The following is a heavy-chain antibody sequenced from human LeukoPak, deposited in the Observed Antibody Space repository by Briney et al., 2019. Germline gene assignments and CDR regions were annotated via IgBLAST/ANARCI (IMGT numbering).Heavy chain of an antibody. CDR1: GGSISSSSYY. Sequence: SETLSLTCTVSGGSISSSSYYWGWIRQPPGKGLEGIGNIYYSGSTYYNPSLKSRVTISVDTSKNQFSLKLSSVTAADTAVYYCARGGYDHDYWGQGTLVTVST. CDR2: IYYSGST. CDR3: ARGGYDHDY. J-gene: IGHJ4*02. D-gene: IGHD5-12*01. V-gene: IGHV4-39*07.